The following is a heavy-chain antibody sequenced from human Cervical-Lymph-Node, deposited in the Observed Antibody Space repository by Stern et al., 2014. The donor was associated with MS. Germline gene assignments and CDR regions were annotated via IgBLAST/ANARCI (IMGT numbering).Heavy chain of an antibody. CDR2: IWYDGSEK. J-gene: IGHJ3*02. CDR1: AFTFSSYG. CDR3: ARETTFEGGGNAFDI. V-gene: IGHV3-33*01. Sequence: QVQLVESGGGVVQPGRSLRLSCAASAFTFSSYGMHWVRQAPGKGLEWGAVIWYDGSEKYYTDAVKGRFAISRDNSKNTLYLQMNSLRAEDTAVYYCARETTFEGGGNAFDIWGQGTMVTVSS. D-gene: IGHD3-16*01.